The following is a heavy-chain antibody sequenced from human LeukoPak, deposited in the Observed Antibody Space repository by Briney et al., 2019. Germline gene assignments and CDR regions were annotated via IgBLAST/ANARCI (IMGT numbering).Heavy chain of an antibody. CDR1: GGTFNSYA. CDR2: IIPIFGTA. D-gene: IGHD4-11*01. J-gene: IGHJ4*02. Sequence: SVKVSCKASGGTFNSYAISWVRQAPGQGLEWMGGIIPIFGTANYAQKFQGRVTITADESTSTAYMELSSLRSEDTAVYYCARGQIHSNYFDYWGQGTLVTVSS. V-gene: IGHV1-69*13. CDR3: ARGQIHSNYFDY.